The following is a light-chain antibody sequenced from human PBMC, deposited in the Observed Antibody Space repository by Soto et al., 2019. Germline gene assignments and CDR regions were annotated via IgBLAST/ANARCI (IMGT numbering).Light chain of an antibody. J-gene: IGLJ1*01. Sequence: SALTQPASVSGSPGQSITISCTGTSSDVGGYDYVSWYQQHPGKVPKLMIYDVSNRPSGVSNRFSGSKSGNTASLTISGLQAEDEADYYCSSYTTSGTLVFGTGTKVTVL. CDR2: DVS. CDR3: SSYTTSGTLV. CDR1: SSDVGGYDY. V-gene: IGLV2-14*01.